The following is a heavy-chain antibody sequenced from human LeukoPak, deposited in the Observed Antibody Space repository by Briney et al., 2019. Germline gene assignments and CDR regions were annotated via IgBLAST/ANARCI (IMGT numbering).Heavy chain of an antibody. CDR3: ARLHALGAEEFDP. D-gene: IGHD3-16*01. CDR2: IHYTGST. Sequence: SSETLSLTCTVSGGSITGHYWSWIRQPPGPGLEWIGYIHYTGSTNYNPSLNSRITMSVDTPNNQFSLRLTSVTATDTAVYYCARLHALGAEEFDPWGQGALVTVSS. CDR1: GGSITGHY. V-gene: IGHV4-59*11. J-gene: IGHJ5*02.